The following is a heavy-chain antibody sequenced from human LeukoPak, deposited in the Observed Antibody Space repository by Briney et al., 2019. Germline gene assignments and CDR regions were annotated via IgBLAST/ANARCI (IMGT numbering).Heavy chain of an antibody. CDR1: GYTFTSYG. CDR2: ISAYNGNT. J-gene: IGHJ6*03. V-gene: IGHV1-18*01. D-gene: IGHD6-13*01. Sequence: GASVKVSCKASGYTFTSYGISWVRQAPGQGLEWMGWISAYNGNTNYAQKLQGRVTMTTDTSTSTAYMELRSLRSDDTAVYYCARDRIAADPDYYMDVRGKGTTVTISS. CDR3: ARDRIAADPDYYMDV.